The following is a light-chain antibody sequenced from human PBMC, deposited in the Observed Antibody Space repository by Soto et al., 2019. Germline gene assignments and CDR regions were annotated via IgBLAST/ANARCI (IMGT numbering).Light chain of an antibody. CDR1: SSDVGDYNY. V-gene: IGLV2-14*01. J-gene: IGLJ2*01. CDR3: ISYTSSNTFVV. Sequence: QSVLTQPASVSGSPGQSITISCTGTSSDVGDYNYVSWYQQHPGKAPKLIIYDVRHRPSGVSDRFSGSKSANTASLTISGLQGEDEADYYCISYTSSNTFVVLGGGTKLTVL. CDR2: DVR.